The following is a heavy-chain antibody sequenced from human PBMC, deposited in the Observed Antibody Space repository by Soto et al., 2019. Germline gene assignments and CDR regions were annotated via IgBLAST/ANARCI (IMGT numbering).Heavy chain of an antibody. Sequence: SVKVSCKASGGTFSSYAISWVRQAPGQGLEWMGGIIPIFGTANYAQKFQGRVTITADESTSTAYMELSSLRSEDTAVYYCARDDRASGNLDYWGQGTLVTVSS. J-gene: IGHJ4*02. D-gene: IGHD1-26*01. CDR2: IIPIFGTA. CDR1: GGTFSSYA. V-gene: IGHV1-69*13. CDR3: ARDDRASGNLDY.